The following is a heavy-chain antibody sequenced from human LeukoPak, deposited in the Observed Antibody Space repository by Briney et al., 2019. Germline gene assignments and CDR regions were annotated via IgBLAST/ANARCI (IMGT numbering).Heavy chain of an antibody. V-gene: IGHV3-48*01. CDR3: ARDSVGATGGLIYLYN. Sequence: GGSLRLSCAASGFTFSSYSMNWVRQAPGKGLEGVSYISSSSSTIYYADSVKGRFTISRDNAKNSLYLQMNSLRAEDTAVYYCARDSVGATGGLIYLYNWGQGNLVTVSS. CDR1: GFTFSSYS. CDR2: ISSSSSTI. D-gene: IGHD1-26*01. J-gene: IGHJ4*02.